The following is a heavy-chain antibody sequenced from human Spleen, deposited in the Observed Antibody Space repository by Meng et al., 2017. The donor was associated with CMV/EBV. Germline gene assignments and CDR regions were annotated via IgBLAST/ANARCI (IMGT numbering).Heavy chain of an antibody. Sequence: ASVKVSCKASGYTFTGYYMHWVRQAPGQGLEWMGWINPNSGGTNYAQKFQGRVTMTTDTSTSTAYMELRSLRSDDTALYYCARDAGYCSSTSCYPFDSWGQGTLVTVSS. CDR3: ARDAGYCSSTSCYPFDS. J-gene: IGHJ4*02. V-gene: IGHV1-2*02. CDR1: GYTFTGYY. D-gene: IGHD2-2*01. CDR2: INPNSGGT.